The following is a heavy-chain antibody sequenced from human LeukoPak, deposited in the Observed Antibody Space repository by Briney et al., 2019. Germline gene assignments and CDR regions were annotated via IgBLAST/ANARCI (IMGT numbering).Heavy chain of an antibody. J-gene: IGHJ3*02. V-gene: IGHV1-69*06. CDR2: IIPIFGTA. CDR1: GGTFSSYA. CDR3: ARIAVAGTGPSFDI. D-gene: IGHD6-19*01. Sequence: SVKVSCKASGGTFSSYAISWVRQAPGQGLEWMGGIIPIFGTANYAQKFQGRVTITADKSTSTAYMELSSLKSEDTAVYYCARIAVAGTGPSFDIWGQGTMVTVSS.